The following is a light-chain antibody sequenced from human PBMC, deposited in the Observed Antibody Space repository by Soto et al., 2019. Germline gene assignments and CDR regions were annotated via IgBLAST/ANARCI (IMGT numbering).Light chain of an antibody. CDR1: QNINNY. CDR3: QQTSDTLSIT. Sequence: DIQMTQSPSSLSASVGDRVTITCRASQNINNYLNWYQQKPGKAPELMIYAVSNLRSGVPSRFSGSGSGTDFTLSISSLQPEDLATYYCQQTSDTLSITFGGGTKVEIK. CDR2: AVS. J-gene: IGKJ4*01. V-gene: IGKV1-39*01.